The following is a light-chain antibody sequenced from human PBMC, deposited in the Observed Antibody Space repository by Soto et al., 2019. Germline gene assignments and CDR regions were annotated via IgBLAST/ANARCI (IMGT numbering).Light chain of an antibody. CDR2: DVY. J-gene: IGKJ1*01. Sequence: IVLTQSPATLSLSPGKRATLSCRASQNISNYLIWYQQKPGQAPRLLIYDVYNRATGIQARFSGSGSGTDFTLTISRLEPEDFAVYYCKQYGSSLWTFGQGTKVDIK. CDR1: QNISNY. CDR3: KQYGSSLWT. V-gene: IGKV3-20*01.